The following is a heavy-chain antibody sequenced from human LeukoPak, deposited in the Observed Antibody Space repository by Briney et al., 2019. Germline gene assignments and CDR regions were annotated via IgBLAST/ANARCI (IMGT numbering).Heavy chain of an antibody. J-gene: IGHJ6*03. D-gene: IGHD6-19*01. CDR3: ARGRQWLFDPYYYYYMDV. V-gene: IGHV1-2*02. Sequence: GASVKVSCKASGYTFTGYYMHWVRQAPGQGLEWMGWINPNSGGTNYAQKFQGRVTMTRDTSISTAYMELSRLRSDDTAVYYCARGRQWLFDPYYYYYMDVWGKGTTVTVSS. CDR2: INPNSGGT. CDR1: GYTFTGYY.